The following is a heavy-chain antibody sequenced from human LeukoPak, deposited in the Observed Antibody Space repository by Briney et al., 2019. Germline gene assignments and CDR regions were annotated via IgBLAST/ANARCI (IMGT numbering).Heavy chain of an antibody. D-gene: IGHD2-15*01. Sequence: PSETLSLTCTLSGGSMNSDYWSWLRQPPGRGREWLGYIYYSESTNYNRSLKGRVTISVDTSKIPFSLKMSTVTAADTAVYYCARDRPDCSGGSCYFYYYYYYMDVWGKGTTVTVSS. CDR1: GGSMNSDY. CDR3: ARDRPDCSGGSCYFYYYYYYMDV. J-gene: IGHJ6*03. V-gene: IGHV4-59*12. CDR2: IYYSEST.